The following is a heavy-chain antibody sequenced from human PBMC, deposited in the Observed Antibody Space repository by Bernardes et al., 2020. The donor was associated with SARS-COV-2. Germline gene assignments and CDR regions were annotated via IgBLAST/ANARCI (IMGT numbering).Heavy chain of an antibody. CDR3: ARGVSRLAARRPPKGLWFDP. J-gene: IGHJ5*02. D-gene: IGHD6-6*01. CDR1: GGSFSGYY. V-gene: IGHV4-34*01. Sequence: SETLSLTCAVYGGSFSGYYWSWIRQPPGKGLEWIGEINHSGSTNYNPSLKSRVTISVDTSKNQFSLKLSSVTAADTAVYYCARGVSRLAARRPPKGLWFDPWGQGTLVTVSS. CDR2: INHSGST.